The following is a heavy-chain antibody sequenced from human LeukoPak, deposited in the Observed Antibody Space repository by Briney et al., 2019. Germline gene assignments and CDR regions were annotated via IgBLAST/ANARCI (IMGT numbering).Heavy chain of an antibody. CDR1: GFTFSTYG. Sequence: GGSLRLSCAASGFTFSTYGMNWVRQAPGKGLEWVSYISSTGSNIYYADSVKGRFTISRDNAKNSLYLLMNSLRTEDTAVYYCAATYYYDGSGDYWGQGTLVTVSS. D-gene: IGHD3-22*01. CDR3: AATYYYDGSGDY. CDR2: ISSTGSNI. J-gene: IGHJ4*02. V-gene: IGHV3-48*03.